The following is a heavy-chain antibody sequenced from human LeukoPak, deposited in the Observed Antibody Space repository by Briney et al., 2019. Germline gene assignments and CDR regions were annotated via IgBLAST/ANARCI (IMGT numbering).Heavy chain of an antibody. CDR2: INHSGST. CDR3: ARGIAVAGPEDY. D-gene: IGHD6-19*01. CDR1: GGSFSGYY. J-gene: IGHJ4*02. Sequence: SETLSLTCAVYGGSFSGYYWSWIRQPPGKGLDWIGEINHSGSTNYNPSLKSRVTISVDPSKNQFSLKLSSVTAADTAVYYCARGIAVAGPEDYWGQGTLVTVSS. V-gene: IGHV4-34*01.